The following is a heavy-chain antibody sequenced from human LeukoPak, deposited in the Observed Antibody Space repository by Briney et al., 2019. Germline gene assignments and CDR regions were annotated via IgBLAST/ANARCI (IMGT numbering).Heavy chain of an antibody. V-gene: IGHV3-48*02. Sequence: GGSLRLSCAASGFTFSSYCMNWVRQAPGKGLEWVSYISSSSSIIFYADSVEGRFIISRDNAKNSLYLQMNSLRDEDTAVYYCARGGFGDTLGDFDYWGQGTLVTVSS. CDR2: ISSSSSII. J-gene: IGHJ4*02. CDR3: ARGGFGDTLGDFDY. CDR1: GFTFSSYC. D-gene: IGHD3-10*01.